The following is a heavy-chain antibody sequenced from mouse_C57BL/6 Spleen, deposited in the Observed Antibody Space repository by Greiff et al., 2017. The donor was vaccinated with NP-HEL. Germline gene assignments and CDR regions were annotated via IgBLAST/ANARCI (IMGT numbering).Heavy chain of an antibody. V-gene: IGHV3-6*01. CDR1: GYSITSGYY. Sequence: EVQLQESGPGLVKPSQSLSLTCSVTGYSITSGYYWNWIRQFPGNKLEWMGYISYDGSNNYNPSLKNRISLTRDTSKNQFFLKLNSVTTEDTATYYCAREGTTVVDYWGQGTTLTVSS. D-gene: IGHD1-1*01. J-gene: IGHJ2*01. CDR3: AREGTTVVDY. CDR2: ISYDGSN.